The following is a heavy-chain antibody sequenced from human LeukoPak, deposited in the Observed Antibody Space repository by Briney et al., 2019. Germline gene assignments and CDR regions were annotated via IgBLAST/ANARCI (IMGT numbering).Heavy chain of an antibody. D-gene: IGHD6-19*01. J-gene: IGHJ3*02. Sequence: PSETLSLTCTVSGGSISAYYWSWIRQPPGKGLEWIGYLYYRGNTNYSPSLKSRVTISLHTSKNQFSLKLNSVTAADSAVYYCVRGHLVGGWFKYDAFDIWGQGTMVTVSS. V-gene: IGHV4-59*01. CDR3: VRGHLVGGWFKYDAFDI. CDR2: LYYRGNT. CDR1: GGSISAYY.